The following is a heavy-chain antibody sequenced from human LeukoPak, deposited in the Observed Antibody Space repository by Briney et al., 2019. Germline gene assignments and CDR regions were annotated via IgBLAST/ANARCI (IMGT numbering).Heavy chain of an antibody. CDR3: ARVRVYYYDSSGYYH. D-gene: IGHD3-22*01. CDR2: INPNSGGT. J-gene: IGHJ5*02. V-gene: IGHV1-2*02. Sequence: GASVKVSCKASGYTFTGYYMHWVRQAPGQGLEWMGWINPNSGGTNYAQKFQGRVTMTRDTSISTAYMELSRLRSDDTAVYYCARVRVYYYDSSGYYHWGQGTLVTVSS. CDR1: GYTFTGYY.